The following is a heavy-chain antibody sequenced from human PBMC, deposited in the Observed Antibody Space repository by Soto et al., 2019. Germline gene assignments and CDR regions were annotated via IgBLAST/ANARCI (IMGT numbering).Heavy chain of an antibody. J-gene: IGHJ4*02. CDR3: ASISGRSY. CDR1: GFTFSSYE. Sequence: GESLSLSCTGSGFTFSSYEMNWVRQAPGKGLEWVSYISSSGSTIYYADSVKGRFTISIDNAKNSLYLQMNSLRAEDTAVYYCASISGRSYWGQGTLVTVSS. V-gene: IGHV3-48*03. D-gene: IGHD6-19*01. CDR2: ISSSGSTI.